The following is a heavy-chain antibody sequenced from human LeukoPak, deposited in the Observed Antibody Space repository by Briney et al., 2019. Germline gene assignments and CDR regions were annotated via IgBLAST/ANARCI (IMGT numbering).Heavy chain of an antibody. CDR2: IKQDGSEK. CDR1: GFTFSSYW. Sequence: GGSLRLSCAASGFTFSSYWMTWVRQAPGKGLEWVANIKQDGSEKYYVDSLKGRFTISRDNAKSSLYLQVNSLRAEDTAVYYCAKDKYGVTRGVLRTWGQGTMVTVSS. CDR3: AKDKYGVTRGVLRT. J-gene: IGHJ3*01. D-gene: IGHD2-8*01. V-gene: IGHV3-7*03.